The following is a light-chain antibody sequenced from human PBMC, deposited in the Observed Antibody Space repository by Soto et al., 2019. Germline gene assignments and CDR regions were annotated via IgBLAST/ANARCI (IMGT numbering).Light chain of an antibody. CDR2: GNS. CDR3: AAWDDSLNGWV. CDR1: SSNIGAGYD. Sequence: QSVLTQPPSVSGAPGQRVTISCTGSSSNIGAGYDVHWYQQLPGTAPKLLIYGNSNRPSGVPDRFSGSKSGTSASLAISGLQAEDEADYYCAAWDDSLNGWVFGGGTKLT. J-gene: IGLJ3*02. V-gene: IGLV1-40*01.